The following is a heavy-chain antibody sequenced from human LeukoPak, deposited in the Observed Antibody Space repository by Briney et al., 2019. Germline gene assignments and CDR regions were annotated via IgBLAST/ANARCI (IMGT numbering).Heavy chain of an antibody. CDR2: ISAYNGNT. D-gene: IGHD3-3*01. V-gene: IGHV1-18*01. CDR3: ARNAYYDFWSGYHHAFDI. Sequence: ASVKVSCKASGYTFTSYGISWVRQAPGQGLEWMGWISAYNGNTNYAQKLQGRVTMTTDTSTSTAYMELRSLRSDDTAVYYCARNAYYDFWSGYHHAFDIWGQGTMVTVSS. CDR1: GYTFTSYG. J-gene: IGHJ3*02.